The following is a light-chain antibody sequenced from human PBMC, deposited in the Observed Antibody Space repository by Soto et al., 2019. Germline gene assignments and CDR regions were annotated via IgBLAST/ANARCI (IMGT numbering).Light chain of an antibody. V-gene: IGLV2-14*01. Sequence: QSALTQPASVSGSPGQSITISCTGTSSDVGGSNYVSWYQQHPGKAPKLMIYDVSNRPSGVSNRFSGSKSGNTASLTISGLQAEDEADYYCSSYTSSGTLVVFGRGTKVTVL. CDR1: SSDVGGSNY. J-gene: IGLJ2*01. CDR2: DVS. CDR3: SSYTSSGTLVV.